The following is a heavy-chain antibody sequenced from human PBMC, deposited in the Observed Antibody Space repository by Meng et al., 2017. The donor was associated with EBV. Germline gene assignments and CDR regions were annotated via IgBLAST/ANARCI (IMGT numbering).Heavy chain of an antibody. CDR2: LIPMSGAP. CDR3: ASESGRGFTPDY. D-gene: IGHD3-10*01. Sequence: QWQVQPSGGEGKKPGPSVEVSCRTSGGTFRSDAVSWVRQAPGQGLEWMGGLIPMSGAPHYAQKFQDRVTIIADESTSTHSMELNNLRFEDTAMYYCASESGRGFTPDYWGQGTLVTVSS. J-gene: IGHJ4*02. V-gene: IGHV1-69*01. CDR1: GGTFRSDA.